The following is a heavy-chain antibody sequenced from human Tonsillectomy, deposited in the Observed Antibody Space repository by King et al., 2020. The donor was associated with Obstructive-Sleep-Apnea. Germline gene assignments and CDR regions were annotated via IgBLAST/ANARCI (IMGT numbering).Heavy chain of an antibody. Sequence: VQLVESGGGLVQPGGSLRLSCAASGFTFRSYWMSWVRQAPGKGLEWVANIKQDGTEKYYVDSVKGRFTISRDNAKNSLYLQMNSLRAEDTAVYYCARFKGPGYYGDSTFPNYYYYYYGMDVWGQGTTVTVSS. J-gene: IGHJ6*02. CDR2: IKQDGTEK. V-gene: IGHV3-7*03. CDR1: GFTFRSYW. CDR3: ARFKGPGYYGDSTFPNYYYYYYGMDV. D-gene: IGHD4-17*01.